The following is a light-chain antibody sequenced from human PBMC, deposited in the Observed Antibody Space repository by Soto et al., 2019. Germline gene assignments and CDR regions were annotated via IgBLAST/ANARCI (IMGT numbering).Light chain of an antibody. J-gene: IGLJ7*01. CDR2: EGS. CDR1: SSHVGNYNL. CDR3: CSYAGSSTFAV. V-gene: IGLV2-23*03. Sequence: QSALTQPASVSGSPGQSITISCTVTSSHVGNYNLVSWYQQHPGKAPKLMIYEGSKRPSGVSNRFSGFKSGNTASLTISGLQAEDEADYYCCSYAGSSTFAVFGGGTQLTVL.